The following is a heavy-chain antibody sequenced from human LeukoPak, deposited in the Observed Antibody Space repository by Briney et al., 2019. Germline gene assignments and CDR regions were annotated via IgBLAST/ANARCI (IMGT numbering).Heavy chain of an antibody. CDR2: IYHSGST. Sequence: PSETLSLTCTVSGGSISSGGYYWSWIRQPPGKGLEWIGYIYHSGSTNYNPSLKSRVTISVDKSKNQFSLKLSSVTAADTAVYYCASPSSTSHDAFDIWGQGTMVTVSS. D-gene: IGHD2-2*01. J-gene: IGHJ3*02. CDR1: GGSISSGGYY. V-gene: IGHV4-30-2*01. CDR3: ASPSSTSHDAFDI.